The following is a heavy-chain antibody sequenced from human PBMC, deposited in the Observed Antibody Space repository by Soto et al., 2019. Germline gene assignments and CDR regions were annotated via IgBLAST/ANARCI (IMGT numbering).Heavy chain of an antibody. CDR2: VNPILAMS. CDR1: GDTFSFYT. Sequence: QVQLVQSGAEVKKPGSSVKVSCKASGDTFSFYTLNWIRQAPGQGFEWVGRVNPILAMSSSAHKFQGRVPXSXDXPTGTAYMELRSLRSDDTAVYYCATSYGSGSSPFDYWGQGTLVTVSS. J-gene: IGHJ4*02. V-gene: IGHV1-69*02. D-gene: IGHD3-10*01. CDR3: ATSYGSGSSPFDY.